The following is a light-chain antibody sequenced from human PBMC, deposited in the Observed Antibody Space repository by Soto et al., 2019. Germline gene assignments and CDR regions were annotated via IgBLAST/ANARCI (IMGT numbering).Light chain of an antibody. CDR3: SSYAGAVA. CDR2: EGS. J-gene: IGLJ2*01. CDR1: SGDVGTYNL. V-gene: IGLV2-23*01. Sequence: QSALTQPASVSGSPGQSITISCTGTSGDVGTYNLVSWYQHHPGKAPKLMIYEGSNWPSGVSHRFSGSQSGNTASLTISGLQAEDEADYYCSSYAGAVAFGGGTKLTVL.